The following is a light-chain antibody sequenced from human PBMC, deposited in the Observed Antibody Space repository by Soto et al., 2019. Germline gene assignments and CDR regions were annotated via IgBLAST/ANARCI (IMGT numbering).Light chain of an antibody. CDR3: QQDSSSTRT. CDR2: VAS. V-gene: IGKV3-20*01. J-gene: IGKJ1*01. CDR1: QSVSSSY. Sequence: EIVLTQSPGTLSLSPGERATLSCRASQSVSSSYLAWYQQKPGQAPRLLSYVASSSATGIPDRFSGSGSGTDSTLTIRLLQPEYVVVYYCQQDSSSTRTFGQGTKVDIK.